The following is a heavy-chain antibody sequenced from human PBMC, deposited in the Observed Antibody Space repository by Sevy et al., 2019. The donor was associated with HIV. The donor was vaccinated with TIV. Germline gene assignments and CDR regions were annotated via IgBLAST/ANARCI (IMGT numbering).Heavy chain of an antibody. CDR2: INPDGSIT. Sequence: GGSLRLSCTASGFISSPYWMHWVRQAPGKGLVWVSRINPDGSITSYADAVKGRFTISRDNAKNFLYLQMSSLRADDTAVYYCARAGGWGNINHSNQILDIWGHGTKVTVSS. CDR1: GFISSPYW. D-gene: IGHD3-16*01. V-gene: IGHV3-74*01. CDR3: ARAGGWGNINHSNQILDI. J-gene: IGHJ3*02.